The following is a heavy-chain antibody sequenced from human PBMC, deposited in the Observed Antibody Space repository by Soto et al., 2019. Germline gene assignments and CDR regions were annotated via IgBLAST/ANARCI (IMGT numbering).Heavy chain of an antibody. D-gene: IGHD3-3*01. V-gene: IGHV1-8*01. CDR1: GYTFTSYD. J-gene: IGHJ4*02. Sequence: GASVKVSCKASGYTFTSYDINWVRQATGQGLEWMGWMNPNSGNTGYAQKFQGRVTMTRNTSISTAYMELSSLRSEDTAVYYCARGDRIKIFGVVITDYWGQGTLVTVSS. CDR2: MNPNSGNT. CDR3: ARGDRIKIFGVVITDY.